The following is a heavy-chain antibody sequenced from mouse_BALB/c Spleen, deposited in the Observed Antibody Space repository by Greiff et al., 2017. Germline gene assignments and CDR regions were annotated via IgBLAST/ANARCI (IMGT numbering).Heavy chain of an antibody. CDR2: INPNNGGT. D-gene: IGHD1-1*02. CDR3: ARRKDYDAMDY. Sequence: VQLQQPGAELVRPGASVKLSCKASGYTFTSYWINWVKQRPGQGLEWIGDINPNNGGTIYNQKFKGKATLTVDKSSSTAYMELRSLTSEDTAVYYCARRKDYDAMDYWGQGTSVTVSS. CDR1: GYTFTSYW. V-gene: IGHV1-53*01. J-gene: IGHJ4*01.